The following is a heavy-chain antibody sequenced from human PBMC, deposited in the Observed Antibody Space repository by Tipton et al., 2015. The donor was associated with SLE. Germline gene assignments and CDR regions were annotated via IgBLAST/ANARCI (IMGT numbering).Heavy chain of an antibody. CDR3: ARDPAVWFKELLGQYGLDV. J-gene: IGHJ6*02. V-gene: IGHV4-34*12. CDR2: VFRGGST. D-gene: IGHD3-10*01. CDR1: GDSLSGQY. Sequence: TLSLTCSVYGDSLSGQYWSWIRQPPGKGLEWIGEVFRGGSTNYSPSLESRVTITVDMSKNQFSLRLISVTAADTAVYYCARDPAVWFKELLGQYGLDVWGQGTTVTVSS.